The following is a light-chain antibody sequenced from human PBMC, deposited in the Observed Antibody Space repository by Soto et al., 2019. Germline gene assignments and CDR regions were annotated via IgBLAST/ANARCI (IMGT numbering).Light chain of an antibody. J-gene: IGLJ1*01. CDR1: SSDVGGYNY. CDR2: EGS. CDR3: CSYAGSSTF. Sequence: QSVLTQPASVSGSPGQSITISCTGTSSDVGGYNYVSWYQQHPGKAPKLMSYEGSKRASGVSNRFSGSKAGNTASLTISGLQAEDEADYYCCSYAGSSTFFGTGTKVTVL. V-gene: IGLV2-23*03.